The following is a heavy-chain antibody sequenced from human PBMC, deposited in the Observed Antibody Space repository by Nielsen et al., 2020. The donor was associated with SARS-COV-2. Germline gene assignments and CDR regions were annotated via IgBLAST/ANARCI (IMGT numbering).Heavy chain of an antibody. J-gene: IGHJ6*02. V-gene: IGHV3-30*03. CDR2: ITYDGSNK. CDR3: ARDPGYYLGSGTYYYYNMDV. Sequence: GESLKISCAASGFTFRIYGMHWVRQAPGRGLEWVAVITYDGSNKYYAESVKGRFTVSRDNSKNTLFRQMNSLKPEDSAVYYCARDPGYYLGSGTYYYYNMDVWGQGATVTVSS. CDR1: GFTFRIYG. D-gene: IGHD3-10*01.